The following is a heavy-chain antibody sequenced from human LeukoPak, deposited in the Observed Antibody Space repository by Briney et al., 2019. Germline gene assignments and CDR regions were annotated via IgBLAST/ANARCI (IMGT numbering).Heavy chain of an antibody. CDR1: GFTFSSYA. Sequence: GGSLRLSCAASGFTFSSYAMHWVRQAPGKGLEWVSYISSSGSTIYYADSVKGRFTISRDNAKNSLYLQMNSLRAEDTAVYYCAISYGSGRPIDYWGQGTLVTVSS. CDR2: ISSSGSTI. J-gene: IGHJ4*02. D-gene: IGHD3-10*01. CDR3: AISYGSGRPIDY. V-gene: IGHV3-48*04.